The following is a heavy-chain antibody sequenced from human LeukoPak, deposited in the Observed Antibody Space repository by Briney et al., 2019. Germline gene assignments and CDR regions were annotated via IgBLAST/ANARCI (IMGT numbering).Heavy chain of an antibody. CDR3: ARGALSIMITFGGVSPGAFDI. Sequence: SETLSLTCAVYGGSFNAYYWSWIRQPPGKGLEWIGEINHSGSTNYNPSLKSRVTISVDTSKNQFSLKLSSVTAADTAVYYCARGALSIMITFGGVSPGAFDIWGQGTMVTVSS. J-gene: IGHJ3*02. CDR1: GGSFNAYY. V-gene: IGHV4-34*01. D-gene: IGHD3-16*01. CDR2: INHSGST.